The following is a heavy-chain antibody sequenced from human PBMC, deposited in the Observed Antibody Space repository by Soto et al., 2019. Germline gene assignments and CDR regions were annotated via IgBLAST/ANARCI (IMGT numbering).Heavy chain of an antibody. V-gene: IGHV3-30*03. CDR1: GFTFSSYG. J-gene: IGHJ4*02. Sequence: QVQLVECGGGVVQPGRYLRLSCAASGFTFSSYGMHWVRQAPGKGLEWVAVISYDGSNKYYADSVKGRFTISRDNYKNTLYLQMTSFRDKDTTVYYCALSATCYRSSWYLDYWGQRTLVT. D-gene: IGHD6-13*01. CDR3: ALSATCYRSSWYLDY. CDR2: ISYDGSNK.